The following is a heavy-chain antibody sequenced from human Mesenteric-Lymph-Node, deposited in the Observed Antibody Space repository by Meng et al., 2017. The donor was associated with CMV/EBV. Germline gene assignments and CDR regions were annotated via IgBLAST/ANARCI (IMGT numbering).Heavy chain of an antibody. D-gene: IGHD3-10*01. CDR3: ATRTGG. CDR1: GFTFNSYW. Sequence: GESLKISCAASGFTFNSYWMHWVRQAPGKGLVWVSRINSDGSSTSYADSVKGRFTISRDNAKNSLYLQMNSLRAEDTAVYYCATRTGGWGQGTLVTVSS. CDR2: INSDGSST. J-gene: IGHJ4*02. V-gene: IGHV3-74*01.